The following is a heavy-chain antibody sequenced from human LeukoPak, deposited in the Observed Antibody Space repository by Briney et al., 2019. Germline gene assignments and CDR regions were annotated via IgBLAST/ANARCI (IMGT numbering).Heavy chain of an antibody. D-gene: IGHD3-3*01. CDR1: GGTFISYA. J-gene: IGHJ6*02. CDR3: ARTHYDFWSGYFEVPYGMDV. Sequence: GASVKVSCKASGGTFISYAISWVRQAPGQGLEWMGRIIPILGIANYAQKFQGRVTITADKSTSTAYTELSSLRSGDTAVYYCARTHYDFWSGYFEVPYGMDVWGQGTTVTVSS. V-gene: IGHV1-69*04. CDR2: IIPILGIA.